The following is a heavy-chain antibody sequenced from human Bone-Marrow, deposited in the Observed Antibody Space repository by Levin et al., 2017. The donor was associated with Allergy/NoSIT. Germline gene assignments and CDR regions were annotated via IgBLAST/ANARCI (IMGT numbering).Heavy chain of an antibody. D-gene: IGHD3-9*01. CDR2: INPRTGDT. CDR3: ARGHGLRYSDWLFFGY. CDR1: GYTFTGYY. Sequence: GESLKISCKVSGYTFTGYYLHWVRQASGQGPEWMGWINPRTGDTGYAQKLQGRVTMTRDTSISTAYMELGSLKSDDTAVYYCARGHGLRYSDWLFFGYWGQGTLVTVSS. J-gene: IGHJ4*02. V-gene: IGHV1-2*02.